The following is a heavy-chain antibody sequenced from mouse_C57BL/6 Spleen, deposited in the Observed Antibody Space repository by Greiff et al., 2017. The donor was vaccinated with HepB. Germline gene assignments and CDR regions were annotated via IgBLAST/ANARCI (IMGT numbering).Heavy chain of an antibody. CDR1: GYTFTDYY. Sequence: EVKLQQSGPELVKPGASVKISCKASGYTFTDYYMNWVKQSHGKSLEWIGDINPNNGGTSYNQKFKGKATLTVDKSSSTAYMELRSLTSEDSAVYYCASQGDDYDEGYWYFDVWGTGTTVTVSS. D-gene: IGHD2-4*01. CDR3: ASQGDDYDEGYWYFDV. CDR2: INPNNGGT. V-gene: IGHV1-26*01. J-gene: IGHJ1*03.